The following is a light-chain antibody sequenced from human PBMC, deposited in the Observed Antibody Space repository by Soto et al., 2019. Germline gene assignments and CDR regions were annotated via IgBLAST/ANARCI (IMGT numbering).Light chain of an antibody. CDR2: GAS. Sequence: EIVLTQSPGTLSLSPGERATLSCRASQSVSSSYLAWYQQKPGQAPRLLIYGASSRATGIPDRFRGSGSGTDFILTISRLEPEDFAVYYCQQYGSSPRTFGQGTKLEIK. V-gene: IGKV3-20*01. CDR1: QSVSSSY. J-gene: IGKJ2*01. CDR3: QQYGSSPRT.